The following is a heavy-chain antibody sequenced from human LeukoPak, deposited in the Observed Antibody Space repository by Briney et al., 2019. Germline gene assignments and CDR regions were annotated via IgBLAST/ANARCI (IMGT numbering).Heavy chain of an antibody. CDR2: INRSGST. D-gene: IGHD3-10*01. CDR1: GGSFSGYY. CDR3: AGGPPSSTFTMVRGVIIKY. Sequence: SETLSLTCAVYGGSFSGYYWSWIRQPPGKGLEWIGEINRSGSTNYNPSLKSRVTISVDTSKNQFSLKLSYVAAADTAVYYCAGGPPSSTFTMVRGVIIKYWGQGTLVTVSS. J-gene: IGHJ4*02. V-gene: IGHV4-34*01.